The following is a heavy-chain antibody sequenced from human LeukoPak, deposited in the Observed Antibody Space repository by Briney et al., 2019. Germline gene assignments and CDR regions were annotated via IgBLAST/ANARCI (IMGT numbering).Heavy chain of an antibody. D-gene: IGHD2-15*01. V-gene: IGHV1-8*02. J-gene: IGHJ6*03. CDR2: MNPNSGNT. Sequence: ASVKVSCKASGGTFSSYAINWVRQATGQGLEWMGWMNPNSGNTGYAQKFQGRVTMTRNTSISTAYMELSSLRSEDTAVYYCARPRGSTYCSGGSCYAYYYYMDVWGKGTTVTISS. CDR3: ARPRGSTYCSGGSCYAYYYYMDV. CDR1: GGTFSSYA.